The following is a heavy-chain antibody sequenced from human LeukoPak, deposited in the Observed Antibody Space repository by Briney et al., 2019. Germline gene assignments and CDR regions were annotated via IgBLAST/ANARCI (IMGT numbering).Heavy chain of an antibody. CDR1: GYTLTELS. D-gene: IGHD6-19*01. CDR2: FDPEDGET. CDR3: ATGYSSGWYAFDY. J-gene: IGHJ4*02. V-gene: IGHV1-24*01. Sequence: GASVKVSCKVSGYTLTELSMHWVRQAPGKGLEWKGGFDPEDGETIYAQKFQGRVTMTEDTSTDTAYMELSSLRSENTAVYYCATGYSSGWYAFDYWGQGTLVTVSS.